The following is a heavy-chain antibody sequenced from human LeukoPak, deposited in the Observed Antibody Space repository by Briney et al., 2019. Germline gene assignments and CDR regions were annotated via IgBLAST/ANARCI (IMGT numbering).Heavy chain of an antibody. CDR2: IYTSGST. V-gene: IGHV4-4*07. D-gene: IGHD6-13*01. CDR3: ARVGEQLVRRYYYCMDV. J-gene: IGHJ6*03. Sequence: SETLSLTCTVSGGSISSYYWSWIRQPAGKGLEWIGRIYTSGSTNYNPPLKSRVTMSVDTSKNQFSLKLSSVTAADTAVYYCARVGEQLVRRYYYCMDVWAKGTTVTVSS. CDR1: GGSISSYY.